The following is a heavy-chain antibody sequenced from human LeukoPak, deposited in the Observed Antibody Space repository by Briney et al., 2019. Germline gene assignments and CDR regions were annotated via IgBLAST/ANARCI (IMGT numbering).Heavy chain of an antibody. Sequence: SETLSLTCTVSGGSISSSSYYWGWIRQPPGKGLEWIGSIYYSGSTYYNPSLKSRVTISVDTSKNQFSLKLSSVTAADTAVYYCARHSSSWPIYWFDPWGQGTLVTVSS. CDR2: IYYSGST. CDR3: ARHSSSWPIYWFDP. V-gene: IGHV4-39*01. D-gene: IGHD6-13*01. CDR1: GGSISSSSYY. J-gene: IGHJ5*02.